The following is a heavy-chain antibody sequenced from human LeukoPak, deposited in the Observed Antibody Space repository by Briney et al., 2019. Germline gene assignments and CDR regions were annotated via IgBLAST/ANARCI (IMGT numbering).Heavy chain of an antibody. D-gene: IGHD2-8*01. J-gene: IGHJ3*02. CDR1: GFTFSSYG. CDR2: IRYDGSKK. CDR3: AKELGYCTNGVCYTVGAFDI. Sequence: GGSLRLSCAASGFTFSSYGMHWVRQAPGKGLEWVTFIRYDGSKKYYGDSVKGRFTISRDNAKNSLYLQMNSLRAEDMALYYCAKELGYCTNGVCYTVGAFDIWGQGTMVTVSS. V-gene: IGHV3-30*02.